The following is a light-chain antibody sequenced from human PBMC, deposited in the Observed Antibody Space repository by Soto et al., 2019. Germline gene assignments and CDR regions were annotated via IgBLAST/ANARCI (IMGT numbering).Light chain of an antibody. CDR2: EVS. CDR3: FSFTTEWTHG. Sequence: QSLLTEPASVSGSPGQSITISCTGSSSDIGAYNYVSWFQQYPGKAPKLIISEVSNRPSGVSNRFSVSKSGTAASLTISELQTEDEADYLCFSFTTEWTHGFGTRT. CDR1: SSDIGAYNY. J-gene: IGLJ1*01. V-gene: IGLV2-14*01.